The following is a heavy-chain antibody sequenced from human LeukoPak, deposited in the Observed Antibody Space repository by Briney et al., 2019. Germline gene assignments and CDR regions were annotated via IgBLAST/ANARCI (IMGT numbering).Heavy chain of an antibody. J-gene: IGHJ4*02. Sequence: GRSLRLSCAASGFTFSSYGMHWVRQAPGKGLEWVAVISYDGSNKYYADSVKGRFTISRGNSKNTLYLQMNSLRAEDTAVYYCAKVANDYGDYGNYWGQGTLVTVSS. CDR2: ISYDGSNK. CDR3: AKVANDYGDYGNY. CDR1: GFTFSSYG. D-gene: IGHD4-17*01. V-gene: IGHV3-30*18.